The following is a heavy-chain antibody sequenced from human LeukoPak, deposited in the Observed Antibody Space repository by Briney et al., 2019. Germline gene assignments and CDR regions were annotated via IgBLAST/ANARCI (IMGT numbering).Heavy chain of an antibody. V-gene: IGHV4-30-4*08. J-gene: IGHJ5*02. CDR3: ARDTTLFRWFDP. Sequence: SETLSLTXTVSGGSISSGDYYWSWIRQPPGQGLEWIGYIYYGGSTYYNPSLKSRVTISVDTSKNQFSLKLSSVTAADTAVYYCARDTTLFRWFDPWGQGTLVTVSS. CDR2: IYYGGST. D-gene: IGHD2-21*01. CDR1: GGSISSGDYY.